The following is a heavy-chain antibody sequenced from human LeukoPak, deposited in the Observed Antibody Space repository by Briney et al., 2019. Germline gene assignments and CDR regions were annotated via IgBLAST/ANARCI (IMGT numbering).Heavy chain of an antibody. Sequence: PGGSLRLSCAASGFTVSSNYMSWVRQAPGKGLEWVSVIYSGGSTHYADSVKGRFAISRDNSKNTLYLQMNSLRAEDTAVYYCVQEGPRGLAFDIWGQGTKVTVSS. J-gene: IGHJ3*02. CDR2: IYSGGST. CDR1: GFTVSSNY. V-gene: IGHV3-53*01. CDR3: VQEGPRGLAFDI.